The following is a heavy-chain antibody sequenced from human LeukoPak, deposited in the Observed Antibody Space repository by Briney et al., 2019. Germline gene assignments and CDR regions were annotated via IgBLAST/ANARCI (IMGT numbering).Heavy chain of an antibody. V-gene: IGHV3-9*01. CDR3: AKDDGYSSSWYDY. D-gene: IGHD6-13*01. J-gene: IGHJ4*02. CDR1: GFTFDDYG. Sequence: GGSLRLSCEASGFTFDDYGMHWVRQAPGKGLEWVSTISWNSASVGYVDSVKGRFTISRDNAKKTLYLQMNSLRPEDTAFYYCAKDDGYSSSWYDYWGQGTLVTASS. CDR2: ISWNSASV.